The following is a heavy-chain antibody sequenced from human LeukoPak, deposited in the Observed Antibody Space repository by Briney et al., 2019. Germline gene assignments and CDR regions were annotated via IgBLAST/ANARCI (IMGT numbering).Heavy chain of an antibody. J-gene: IGHJ4*02. CDR1: GFTFSTYA. CDR3: AKDRGFGEYFPFFY. D-gene: IGHD3-10*01. V-gene: IGHV3-23*01. CDR2: IRGSGGST. Sequence: GGSLRLSCAASGFTFSTYAMSWVRQTTEKGLEWVSAIRGSGGSTYYADSVKGRFTISRDNSKNTLYLQMNSLRAEDTAVYYCAKDRGFGEYFPFFYWGQGTLVTVSS.